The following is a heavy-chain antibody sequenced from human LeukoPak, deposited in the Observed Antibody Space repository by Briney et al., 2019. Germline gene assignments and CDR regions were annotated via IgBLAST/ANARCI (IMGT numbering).Heavy chain of an antibody. D-gene: IGHD6-25*01. CDR1: GFTFSSYS. CDR3: ARDTRDHSSGPRGPPPFDY. J-gene: IGHJ4*02. CDR2: ISSSSSYI. Sequence: GGSLRLSCAASGFTFSSYSMNWVRQAPGEGLEWVSSISSSSSYIYYADSVKGRFTISRDNSKNTLYLQMNSLRAEDTAVYYCARDTRDHSSGPRGPPPFDYWGQGTLVTVSS. V-gene: IGHV3-21*01.